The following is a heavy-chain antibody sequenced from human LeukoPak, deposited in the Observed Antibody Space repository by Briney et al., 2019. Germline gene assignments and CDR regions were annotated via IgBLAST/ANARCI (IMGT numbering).Heavy chain of an antibody. J-gene: IGHJ4*02. Sequence: GGSLRLSCAASGFTFSSYAMSWVRQAPGKGLEWVSAISGSGGSTYYADSVKGRFTISRDNSKNTLYLQMNSLRAEDTAVYYRAKRSGYSYGSQSDYWGQGTLVTVSS. D-gene: IGHD5-18*01. V-gene: IGHV3-23*01. CDR1: GFTFSSYA. CDR2: ISGSGGST. CDR3: AKRSGYSYGSQSDY.